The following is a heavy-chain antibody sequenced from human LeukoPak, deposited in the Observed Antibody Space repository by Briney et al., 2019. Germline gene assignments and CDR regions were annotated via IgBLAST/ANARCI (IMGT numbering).Heavy chain of an antibody. D-gene: IGHD1-26*01. CDR1: GLTFSDYY. Sequence: PGGSLRLSCAASGLTFSDYYMTRTRQAPGKGLECVSYISSSSDYTNYPDSVKGRFTISRDNAKNSLYLQMNSLRAEDTAVYYCARVKVGTTNRFDYWGQGTLVTVSS. CDR2: ISSSSDYT. J-gene: IGHJ4*02. V-gene: IGHV3-11*05. CDR3: ARVKVGTTNRFDY.